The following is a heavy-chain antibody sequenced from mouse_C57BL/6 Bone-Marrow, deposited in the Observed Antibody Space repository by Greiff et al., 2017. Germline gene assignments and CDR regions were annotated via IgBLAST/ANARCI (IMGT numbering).Heavy chain of an antibody. D-gene: IGHD4-1*01. Sequence: QVQLQQPGAELVKPGASVKVSCKASGYTFTSYWMPWVKQRPGQGLEWIGRIHPSDSDTNYNQKFKGNATLTVDKSSNTAYMQLSSLTSEDSAVYYCAIWDWDRGYFDYWGQGTTLTVSS. CDR3: AIWDWDRGYFDY. CDR2: IHPSDSDT. V-gene: IGHV1-74*01. J-gene: IGHJ2*01. CDR1: GYTFTSYW.